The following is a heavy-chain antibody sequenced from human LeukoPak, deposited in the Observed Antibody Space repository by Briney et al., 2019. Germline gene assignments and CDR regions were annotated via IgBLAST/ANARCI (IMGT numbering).Heavy chain of an antibody. D-gene: IGHD1-26*01. J-gene: IGHJ4*02. Sequence: ASVKVSCKASGYTFTSYGISWVRQAPGQGLEWMGWISAYNGNTNYAQKLQGRVTMTTDTSTSTAYMEPRSLRSDDTAVYYCAREDSSGSYPYFDYWGQGTLVTVSS. V-gene: IGHV1-18*01. CDR1: GYTFTSYG. CDR3: AREDSSGSYPYFDY. CDR2: ISAYNGNT.